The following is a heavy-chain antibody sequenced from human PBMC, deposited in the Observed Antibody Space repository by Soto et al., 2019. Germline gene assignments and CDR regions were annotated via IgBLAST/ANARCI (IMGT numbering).Heavy chain of an antibody. V-gene: IGHV4-30-2*01. D-gene: IGHD2-2*01. J-gene: IGHJ5*02. CDR3: ARVPDR. CDR2: IYHSGST. CDR1: GGSISSGGYS. Sequence: PSETLTLTCAVAGGSISSGGYSWSWIRQPPGKGLEWIGYIYHSGSTYYNPSLKSRVTISVDRSKNQFSLKLSSVTAADTAVYYCARVPDRWGQGTLVTVSS.